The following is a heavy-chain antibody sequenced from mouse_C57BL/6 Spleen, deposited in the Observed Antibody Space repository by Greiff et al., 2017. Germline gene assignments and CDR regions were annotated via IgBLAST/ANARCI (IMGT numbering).Heavy chain of an antibody. Sequence: QVQLKQPGAELVKPGASVKLSCKASGYTFTSYWMHWVKQRPGRGLEWIGRIDPNSGGTKYNEKFKSKATLTVDKPSSTAYMQLSSLTSEDSTVYYCARDYGSSLYYFDYWGQGTTLTVSS. CDR1: GYTFTSYW. V-gene: IGHV1-72*01. CDR3: ARDYGSSLYYFDY. CDR2: IDPNSGGT. D-gene: IGHD1-1*01. J-gene: IGHJ2*01.